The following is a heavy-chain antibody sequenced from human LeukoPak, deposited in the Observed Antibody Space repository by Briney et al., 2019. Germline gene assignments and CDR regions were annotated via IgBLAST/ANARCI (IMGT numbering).Heavy chain of an antibody. J-gene: IGHJ4*02. CDR3: ARDLSWRRAYYFDY. D-gene: IGHD2/OR15-2a*01. V-gene: IGHV3-30*04. CDR1: GFSFSNYA. CDR2: ISFDGKSK. Sequence: GGSLRLSCAASGFSFSNYAMHWVRQAPGKGLEWVAVISFDGKSKYDVDSVKGRFTISRDNSKNTLYLRMNGLRAEDTAVYYCARDLSWRRAYYFDYWGQGTLVTVSS.